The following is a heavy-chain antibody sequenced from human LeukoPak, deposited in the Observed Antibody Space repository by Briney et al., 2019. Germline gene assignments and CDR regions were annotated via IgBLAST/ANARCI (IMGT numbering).Heavy chain of an antibody. V-gene: IGHV1-46*01. CDR3: ARGPTRVVVVPAAILFFDY. J-gene: IGHJ4*02. D-gene: IGHD2-2*01. Sequence: GASVKVSCKASGYTFTSYYLHWVRQAPGQGLEWMGIINPSGGSTSYAQKFQGRVTITADKSTSTAYMELSSLRSEDTAVYYCARGPTRVVVVPAAILFFDYWGQGTLVTVSS. CDR1: GYTFTSYY. CDR2: INPSGGST.